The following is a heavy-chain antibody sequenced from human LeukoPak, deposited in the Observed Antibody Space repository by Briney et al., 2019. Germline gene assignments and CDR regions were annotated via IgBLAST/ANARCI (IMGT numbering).Heavy chain of an antibody. D-gene: IGHD3/OR15-3a*01. CDR3: ATPWTAVATFHRLDY. Sequence: GASLRLSCAASGFTFTSYAMSWVRRAPGKGLEWVSTISGGGVTTYYADSAKGRFTISRDNSKNTVYLQMNSLRAEDTAIYYCATPWTAVATFHRLDYWGQGTLVTVSS. CDR2: ISGGGVTT. CDR1: GFTFTSYA. V-gene: IGHV3-23*01. J-gene: IGHJ4*02.